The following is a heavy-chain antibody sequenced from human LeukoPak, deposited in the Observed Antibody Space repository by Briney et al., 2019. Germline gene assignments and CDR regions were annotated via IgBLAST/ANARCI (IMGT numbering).Heavy chain of an antibody. Sequence: SETLSLTCTVSGGSISSGGYYWRWIRQHPGKGLEWIGYIYYSGSTYYNPSLKSRVTISVDTSKNQFSLKLSSVTAADTAVYYCARSPRIFFGFDYWGQGTLVTVSS. CDR2: IYYSGST. CDR3: ARSPRIFFGFDY. J-gene: IGHJ4*02. V-gene: IGHV4-31*03. CDR1: GGSISSGGYY. D-gene: IGHD3-3*01.